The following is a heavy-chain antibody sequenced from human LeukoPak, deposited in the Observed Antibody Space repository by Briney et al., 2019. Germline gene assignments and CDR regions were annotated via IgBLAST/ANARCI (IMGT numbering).Heavy chain of an antibody. Sequence: ASETLSLTCTVSGDSISRSTYYWAWIRQPPGKGLEWIGSVYYGRSPYFNPSLESRATISVDTSKNHFSLKMSSVTAADTAVYYCARSSGTGTFSYWGQGTLVTVSS. CDR3: ARSSGTGTFSY. J-gene: IGHJ4*02. V-gene: IGHV4-39*02. CDR2: VYYGRSP. CDR1: GDSISRSTYY. D-gene: IGHD6-25*01.